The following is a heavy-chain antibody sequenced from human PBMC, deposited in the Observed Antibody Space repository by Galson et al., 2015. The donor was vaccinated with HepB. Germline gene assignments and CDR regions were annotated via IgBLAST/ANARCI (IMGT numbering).Heavy chain of an antibody. V-gene: IGHV3-43*01. Sequence: SLRLSCAASGFTFDDYTMHWVRQAPGKGLEWVSLISWDGGSTYYADSVKGRFTISRDNSKNSLYLQMNSLRTEDTALYYCAKDSLDAAYDIAAARGGMDVWGQGTTVTVSS. CDR1: GFTFDDYT. D-gene: IGHD6-13*01. J-gene: IGHJ6*02. CDR3: AKDSLDAAYDIAAARGGMDV. CDR2: ISWDGGST.